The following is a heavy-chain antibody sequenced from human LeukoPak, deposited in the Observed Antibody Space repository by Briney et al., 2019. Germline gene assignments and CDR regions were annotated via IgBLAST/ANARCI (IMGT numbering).Heavy chain of an antibody. CDR1: GYTFTSYG. D-gene: IGHD4-17*01. J-gene: IGHJ5*02. V-gene: IGHV1-69*04. CDR3: AGNTVTTSGYWFDR. CDR2: IIPILGIA. Sequence: ASVKVSCKASGYTFTSYGISWVRQAPGQGLEWMGRIIPILGIANYAQKFQGRVTITADKSTSTAYMELSSLRFEDTAVYYCAGNTVTTSGYWFDRWGQGTLVTVSS.